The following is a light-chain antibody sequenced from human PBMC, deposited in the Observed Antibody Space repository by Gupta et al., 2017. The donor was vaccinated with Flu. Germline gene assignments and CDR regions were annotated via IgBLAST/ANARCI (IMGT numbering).Light chain of an antibody. V-gene: IGLV2-23*01. CDR1: SSDVGSYTL. CDR3: CSYAGSSNLV. CDR2: EGS. Sequence: QSSLPQPASVSGSPGQSITISCTGTSSDVGSYTLVYWYKQHPGKVPKLMIYEGSKRPSGVSIRFSGSKSGNTASLTISELEDEAEDDYYCCSYAGSSNLVFGGGTKLTVL. J-gene: IGLJ3*02.